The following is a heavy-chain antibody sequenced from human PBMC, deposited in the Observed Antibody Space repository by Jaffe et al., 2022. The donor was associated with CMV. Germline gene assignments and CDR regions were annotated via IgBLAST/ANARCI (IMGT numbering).Heavy chain of an antibody. Sequence: QVQLVESGGGLVKPGGPLRLSCAASGFTFSDFYMSWIRQAPGKGLEWLSYISSGSANSNYADSVKGRFTISRDNAKNSLYLQVDSLRAEDTAVYYCARAFCADYVCGLDYWGQGTLVTVSS. CDR1: GFTFSDFY. J-gene: IGHJ4*02. CDR2: ISSGSANS. V-gene: IGHV3-11*06. CDR3: ARAFCADYVCGLDY. D-gene: IGHD2-8*01.